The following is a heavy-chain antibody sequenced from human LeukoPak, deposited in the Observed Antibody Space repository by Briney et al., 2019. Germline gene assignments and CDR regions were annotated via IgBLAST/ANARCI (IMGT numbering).Heavy chain of an antibody. CDR2: ISGSGGAT. Sequence: PGGTLRLSCAASGFTFNTYGMSWVRQAPGKGLEWVSGISGSGGATYYADSVKGRFTISRDDPHNTLYLQMNSLRAEDTAVYYCARARSSYGYGDAFDIWGQGTMVTVSS. CDR1: GFTFNTYG. CDR3: ARARSSYGYGDAFDI. J-gene: IGHJ3*02. V-gene: IGHV3-23*01. D-gene: IGHD5-18*01.